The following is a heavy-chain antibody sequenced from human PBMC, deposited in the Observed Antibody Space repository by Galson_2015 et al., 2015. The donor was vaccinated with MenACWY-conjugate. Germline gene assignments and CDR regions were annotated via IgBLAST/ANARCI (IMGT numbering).Heavy chain of an antibody. D-gene: IGHD2-15*01. CDR2: IYPGDSDT. Sequence: QSGAEVKKPGESLKISCKGSGYSFTSYWIGWVRQMPGKGLEWMGIIYPGDSDTRYSPSFQGQVTISADNSISTAYLQWSSLKASDTAMCYCASCDCSGGSCKHPCQIFDYWGQGTLVTVSS. CDR1: GYSFTSYW. J-gene: IGHJ4*02. CDR3: ASCDCSGGSCKHPCQIFDY. V-gene: IGHV5-51*01.